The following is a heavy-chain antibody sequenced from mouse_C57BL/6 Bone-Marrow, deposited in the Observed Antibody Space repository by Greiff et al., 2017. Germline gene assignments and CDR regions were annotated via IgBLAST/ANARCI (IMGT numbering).Heavy chain of an antibody. CDR1: GYTFTSYW. D-gene: IGHD1-1*01. CDR2: IDPSDSYT. J-gene: IGHJ3*01. Sequence: QVQLQQPGAELVMPGASVKLSCKASGYTFTSYWMHWVKQRPGQGLEWIGEIDPSDSYTNYNQKFKGKSTLTVDKSSSTAYMQLSSLTSEDSAVYYCARGFIKGFFAYWGQGTLVTVSA. V-gene: IGHV1-69*01. CDR3: ARGFIKGFFAY.